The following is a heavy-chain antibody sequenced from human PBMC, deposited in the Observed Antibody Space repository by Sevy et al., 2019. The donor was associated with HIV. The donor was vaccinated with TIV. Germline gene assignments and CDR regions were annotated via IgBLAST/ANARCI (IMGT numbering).Heavy chain of an antibody. CDR3: TTDLGDSSGYLYNPDY. CDR2: IKSKTDGGTT. Sequence: GGSLRLSCAASGFTFSNAWMNWVRQAPGKGLEWVGRIKSKTDGGTTDYAAPVKGRFTISREDSKNTLYLQMNSLKTEDTAVYYCTTDLGDSSGYLYNPDYWGQGTLVTVSS. V-gene: IGHV3-15*07. D-gene: IGHD3-22*01. CDR1: GFTFSNAW. J-gene: IGHJ4*02.